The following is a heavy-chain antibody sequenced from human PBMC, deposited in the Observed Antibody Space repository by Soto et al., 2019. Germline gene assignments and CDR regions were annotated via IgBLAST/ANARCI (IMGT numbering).Heavy chain of an antibody. CDR1: GYTFTSYG. CDR2: ISAHNGNT. D-gene: IGHD6-13*01. J-gene: IGHJ6*02. CDR3: ARDLEAAVGPGDYYGMDV. V-gene: IGHV1-18*01. Sequence: ASVKVSCKASGYTFTSYGISWVRQAPGQGLEWMGWISAHNGNTNYAQQLQGRVTMTTETRTSTAYMELRSLRSDDTAVYYCARDLEAAVGPGDYYGMDVWGQGTTVTV.